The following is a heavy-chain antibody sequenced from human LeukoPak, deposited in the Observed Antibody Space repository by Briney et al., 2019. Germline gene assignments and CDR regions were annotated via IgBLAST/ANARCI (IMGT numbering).Heavy chain of an antibody. V-gene: IGHV3-53*01. CDR3: ARGFSSSWYGYFDY. CDR1: GFTVSSNY. Sequence: GGSLRLSCAASGFTVSSNYMSWVRQAPGKGLEWVSVIFSGGSTYYADSVKGRFTISRDNSKNTLYLQMNNLRAEDTAVYYCARGFSSSWYGYFDYWGQGTLVTVSS. D-gene: IGHD6-13*01. CDR2: IFSGGST. J-gene: IGHJ4*02.